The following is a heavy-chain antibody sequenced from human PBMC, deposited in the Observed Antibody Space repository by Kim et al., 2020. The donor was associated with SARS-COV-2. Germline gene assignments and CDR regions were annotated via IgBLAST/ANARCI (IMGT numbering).Heavy chain of an antibody. V-gene: IGHV4-39*01. CDR1: GGSISSSSYY. D-gene: IGHD3-9*01. CDR2: IYYSGST. J-gene: IGHJ4*02. CDR3: ARLIPRVRYFDWSNEGDFDY. Sequence: SETLSLTCTVSGGSISSSSYYWGWIRQPPGKGLEWIGSIYYSGSTYYNPSLKSRVTISVDTSKNQFSLKLSSVTAADTAVYYCARLIPRVRYFDWSNEGDFDYWGQGTLVTVSS.